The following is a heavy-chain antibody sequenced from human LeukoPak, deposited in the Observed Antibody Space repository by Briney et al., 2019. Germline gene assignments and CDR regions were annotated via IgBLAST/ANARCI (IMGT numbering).Heavy chain of an antibody. CDR2: IYPGDSDT. CDR3: ATLHYYYDSHGPFDY. J-gene: IGHJ4*02. CDR1: GYRFTNYW. V-gene: IGHV5-51*01. Sequence: GESLKISCKGSGYRFTNYWIGWVRQMPGKGLEWMGIIYPGDSDTRYSPSFQGKVTILVDKSINTAYLQWSSLMATDTAMYYCATLHYYYDSHGPFDYWGQGTLVTVSS. D-gene: IGHD3-22*01.